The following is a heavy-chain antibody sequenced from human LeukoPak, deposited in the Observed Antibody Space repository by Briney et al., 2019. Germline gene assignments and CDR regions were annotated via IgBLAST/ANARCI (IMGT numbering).Heavy chain of an antibody. D-gene: IGHD2-8*02. CDR1: GFTFSSYG. Sequence: GGSLRLSCAASGFTFSSYGVSWVRQAPGKGLEWVSGISGSGHRTYYADSVKGRFTISRDNSKSTLYLQMNSLRVEDTAIYYCATYRQVLLPFESWGQGTLVTVSS. CDR3: ATYRQVLLPFES. V-gene: IGHV3-23*01. J-gene: IGHJ4*02. CDR2: ISGSGHRT.